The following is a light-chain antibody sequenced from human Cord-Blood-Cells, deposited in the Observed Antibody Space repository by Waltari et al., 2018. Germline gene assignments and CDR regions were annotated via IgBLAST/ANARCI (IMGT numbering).Light chain of an antibody. CDR3: CSYAGSYTYV. J-gene: IGLJ1*01. CDR1: SSDFGGYNS. CDR2: EVS. V-gene: IGLV2-11*01. Sequence: QSALTQPRSVSGAPGQSVTISCTGTSSDFGGYNSVSCYQQHPGKAPKLMIYEVSKRPSVVPDRFSGSKSGNTASLTISGLQAEDEADYYCCSYAGSYTYVFGTGTKVTVL.